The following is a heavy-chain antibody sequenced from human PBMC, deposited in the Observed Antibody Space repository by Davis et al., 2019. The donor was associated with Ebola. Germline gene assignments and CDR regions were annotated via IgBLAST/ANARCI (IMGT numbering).Heavy chain of an antibody. J-gene: IGHJ4*02. CDR1: GFTFRSYA. V-gene: IGHV3-30-3*01. D-gene: IGHD5-12*01. CDR2: ISYDGSNK. Sequence: PGGSLRLSCAASGFTFRSYAMHWVRQAPGKGLEWVAVISYDGSNKYYADSVKGRFTISRDNSKNTLYLQMNSLRAEDTAVYYCAKGLRYKVATTPIDYWGQGTLVTVSS. CDR3: AKGLRYKVATTPIDY.